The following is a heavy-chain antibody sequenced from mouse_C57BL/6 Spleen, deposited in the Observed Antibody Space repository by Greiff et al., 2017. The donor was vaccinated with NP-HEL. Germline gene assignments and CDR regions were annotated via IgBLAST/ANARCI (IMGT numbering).Heavy chain of an antibody. CDR2: IYPGDGDT. D-gene: IGHD2-5*01. J-gene: IGHJ4*01. CDR1: GYAFSSYW. Sequence: QVQLKESGAELVKPGASVKISCKASGYAFSSYWMNWVKQRPGKGLEWIGQIYPGDGDTNYNGKFKGKATLTADKSSSTAYMQLSSLTSEDSAVYFCARGDSNYHNYAMDYWGQGTSVTVSS. V-gene: IGHV1-80*01. CDR3: ARGDSNYHNYAMDY.